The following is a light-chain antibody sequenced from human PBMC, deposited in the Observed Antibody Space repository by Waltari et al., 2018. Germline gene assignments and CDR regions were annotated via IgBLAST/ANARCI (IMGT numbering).Light chain of an antibody. CDR3: AAWDDSLNGPV. J-gene: IGLJ3*02. CDR2: SNN. Sequence: QSVLTQPPSASGTPGQRVSISCSGSNSNIGTNTVNWYQQLPGTAPKLLIYSNNNRPSWVSVRCSVSKSGTSASLSISVLQSEDEAEYYCAAWDDSLNGPVFGAGTKLTVL. V-gene: IGLV1-44*01. CDR1: NSNIGTNT.